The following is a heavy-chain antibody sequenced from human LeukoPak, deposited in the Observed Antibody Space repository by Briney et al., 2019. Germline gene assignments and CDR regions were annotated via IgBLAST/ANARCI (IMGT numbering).Heavy chain of an antibody. CDR3: ATIVVVVAATGAAFDI. J-gene: IGHJ3*02. Sequence: ASVKVSCKASGGTFSSYAISWVRQAPGQGLEWMGRIIPILGIANCAQKFQGRVTITADKSTSTAYMELSSLRSEDTAVYYCATIVVVVAATGAAFDIWGQGTMVTVSS. CDR2: IIPILGIA. V-gene: IGHV1-69*04. CDR1: GGTFSSYA. D-gene: IGHD2-15*01.